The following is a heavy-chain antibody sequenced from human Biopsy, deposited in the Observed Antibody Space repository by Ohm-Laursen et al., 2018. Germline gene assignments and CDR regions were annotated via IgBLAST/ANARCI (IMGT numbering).Heavy chain of an antibody. D-gene: IGHD3-22*01. CDR3: GRREVVITHDAFDT. Sequence: SDTLSLTCTLSGDSITRSYWGWIRQPPGKGLEWIGDVYYSGSTNRNPSLKSRVTILVDTSKNQFSLKLNSVTAADTAVYYCGRREVVITHDAFDTWGQGTMVTVSS. CDR2: VYYSGST. V-gene: IGHV4-59*08. J-gene: IGHJ3*02. CDR1: GDSITRSY.